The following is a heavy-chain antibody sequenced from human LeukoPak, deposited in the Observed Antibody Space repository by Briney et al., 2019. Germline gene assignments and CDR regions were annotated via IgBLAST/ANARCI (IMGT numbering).Heavy chain of an antibody. Sequence: GGSLRLSCAASGFTFSGFAMNWVRQAPGKGLEWVSYISSSGSYTNYADSVKGRVTISRDNAKNSLYLQMNSLRAEDTAVYYCARDRAGGSGSYSDYWGQGALVTVSS. J-gene: IGHJ4*02. D-gene: IGHD1-26*01. V-gene: IGHV3-21*05. CDR3: ARDRAGGSGSYSDY. CDR2: ISSSGSYT. CDR1: GFTFSGFA.